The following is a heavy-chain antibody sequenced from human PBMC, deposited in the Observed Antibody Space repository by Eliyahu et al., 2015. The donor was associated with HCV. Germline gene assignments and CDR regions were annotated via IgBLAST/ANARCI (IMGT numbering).Heavy chain of an antibody. CDR3: ASPVKVVVPAAAPAPPFDI. Sequence: QLQLQESGPGLVKPSETLSLTCTVSGGSISSSSYYWGWIRQPPGKGLEWIGSIYYSGSTYYNPSLKSRVTISVDTSKNQFSLKLSSVTAADTAVYYCASPVKVVVPAAAPAPPFDIWGQGTMVTVSS. J-gene: IGHJ3*02. CDR2: IYYSGST. D-gene: IGHD2-2*01. CDR1: GGSISSSSYY. V-gene: IGHV4-39*01.